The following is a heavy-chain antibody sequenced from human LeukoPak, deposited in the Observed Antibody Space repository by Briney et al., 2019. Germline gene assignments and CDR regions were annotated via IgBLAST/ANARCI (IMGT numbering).Heavy chain of an antibody. Sequence: GGSLRLSCVASGFTFSGSWMSWVRQAPGKGLEWVANIKTDGSEKYYMDSVKGRFTISRDNAKNSLYLQMNSLRAEDTAVYYCVRDGYSGSYYDYWGQGTLVTVSS. V-gene: IGHV3-7*05. D-gene: IGHD1-26*01. CDR2: IKTDGSEK. CDR1: GFTFSGSW. CDR3: VRDGYSGSYYDY. J-gene: IGHJ4*02.